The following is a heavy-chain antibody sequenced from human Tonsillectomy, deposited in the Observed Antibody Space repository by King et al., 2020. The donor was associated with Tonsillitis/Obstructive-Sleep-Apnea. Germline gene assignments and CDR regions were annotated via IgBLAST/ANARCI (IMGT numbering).Heavy chain of an antibody. V-gene: IGHV4-59*01. CDR1: GGSISSYY. Sequence: VQLQESGPGLVKPSETLSLTCTVSGGSISSYYWSWLRQPPGKGLEWIGYIYYSGSTNYNPSLKSRATITVDTSKNQFSLKLSSVTAADTAVYYCARGGEGYCGSTSCYTHHWFDPWGQGTLVTVSS. CDR3: ARGGEGYCGSTSCYTHHWFDP. CDR2: IYYSGST. D-gene: IGHD2-2*02. J-gene: IGHJ5*02.